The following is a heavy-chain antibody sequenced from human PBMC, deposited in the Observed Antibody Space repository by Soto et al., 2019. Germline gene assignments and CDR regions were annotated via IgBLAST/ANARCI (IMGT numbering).Heavy chain of an antibody. CDR1: GFTFSSYG. Sequence: LRLSCAASGFTFSSYGMHWVRQAPGKGLEWVAVIWYDGSNKYYADSVKGRFTISRDNSKNTLYLQMNSLRAEDTAVYYCARERVDIVVVPAAISYYYYGMDVWGQGTTVTVSS. CDR2: IWYDGSNK. CDR3: ARERVDIVVVPAAISYYYYGMDV. J-gene: IGHJ6*02. D-gene: IGHD2-2*02. V-gene: IGHV3-33*01.